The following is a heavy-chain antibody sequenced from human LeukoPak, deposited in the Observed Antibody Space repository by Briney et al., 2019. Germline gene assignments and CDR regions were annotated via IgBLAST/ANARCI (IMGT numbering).Heavy chain of an antibody. D-gene: IGHD3-10*01. CDR1: GFTFNNYAL. CDR2: IYHSGST. V-gene: IGHV4-4*02. Sequence: GSLRLSCAASGFTFNNYALSWVRQSPGKGLEWIGEIYHSGSTNYNPSLKSRVTISLDKSKNQFSLKLSSVTAADTAVYYCANIQGSYYDWGQGTLVTVSS. J-gene: IGHJ4*02. CDR3: ANIQGSYYD.